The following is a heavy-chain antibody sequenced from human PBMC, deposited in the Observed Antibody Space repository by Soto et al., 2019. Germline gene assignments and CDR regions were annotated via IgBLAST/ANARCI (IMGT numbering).Heavy chain of an antibody. J-gene: IGHJ6*02. V-gene: IGHV1-18*01. CDR3: AREGPAPYYYYGMDV. CDR1: GYSFTTYG. Sequence: QVQLVQSGGEVKKXGASVKVSCKTFGYSFTTYGISWVRQAPGQGLEWMGWISAYNGNTNYAQKLQGRVTMTTDTSTSTAYMELRSLRSDDTAVYYCAREGPAPYYYYGMDVWGQGSTVTVSS. CDR2: ISAYNGNT.